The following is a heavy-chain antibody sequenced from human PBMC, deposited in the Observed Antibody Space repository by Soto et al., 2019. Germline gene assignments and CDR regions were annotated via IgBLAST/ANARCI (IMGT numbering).Heavy chain of an antibody. Sequence: GGSLRLSCAASGFTFSSYAMSWVRQAPGKGLEWVSAISGSGGSTYYADSVKGRFTISRDNSKNTLYLQMNSLRAEDTAVYYCARGGYCSSTSCLAEFDPWGQGTLVTVSS. J-gene: IGHJ5*02. CDR1: GFTFSSYA. D-gene: IGHD2-2*01. CDR2: ISGSGGST. CDR3: ARGGYCSSTSCLAEFDP. V-gene: IGHV3-23*01.